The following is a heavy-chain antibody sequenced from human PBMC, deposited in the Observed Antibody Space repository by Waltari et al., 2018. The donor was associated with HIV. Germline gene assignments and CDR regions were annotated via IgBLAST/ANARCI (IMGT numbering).Heavy chain of an antibody. D-gene: IGHD1-26*01. V-gene: IGHV1-8*01. CDR2: MNQNPGDT. CDR1: GYTFTSYN. Sequence: QVQLVQSGAEVKKPGASVKVSCKASGYTFTSYNIYWVQQAPGQGLEWMGWMNQNPGDTAYERKFQGRVTMTRNTSEGTAYMGLGSLRSEDTAVYYCARVRRPSGSYYLSYWGQGTVVTVSS. J-gene: IGHJ4*02. CDR3: ARVRRPSGSYYLSY.